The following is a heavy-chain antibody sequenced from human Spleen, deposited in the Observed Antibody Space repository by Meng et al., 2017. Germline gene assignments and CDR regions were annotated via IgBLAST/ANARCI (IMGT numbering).Heavy chain of an antibody. V-gene: IGHV3-74*03. J-gene: IGHJ4*02. CDR2: INTDASST. Sequence: GGSRRLSCAASGFTFSAYNMHWVRQTPGEGLGWVSRINTDASSTTYADSVKGRFTISRDDAKNTVYLQMNSLRAEDTAVYYCAKSDVLTLSGRRKDFDNWGQGTLVTVSS. CDR1: GFTFSAYN. CDR3: AKSDVLTLSGRRKDFDN. D-gene: IGHD1-14*01.